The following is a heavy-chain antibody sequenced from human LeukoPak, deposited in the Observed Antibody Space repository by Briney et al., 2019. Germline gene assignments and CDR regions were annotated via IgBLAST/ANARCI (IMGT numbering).Heavy chain of an antibody. CDR2: ISYDGSNK. CDR1: GFTFSSYA. V-gene: IGHV3-30*04. D-gene: IGHD2-8*02. Sequence: GGSLRLSCAASGFTFSSYAMHWVRQAPGKGLEWVAVISYDGSNKYYADSVKGRFTISRGNSKNTLYLQMNSLRAEDTAVYYCARVLVGAVDYWGQGTLVTVSS. CDR3: ARVLVGAVDY. J-gene: IGHJ4*02.